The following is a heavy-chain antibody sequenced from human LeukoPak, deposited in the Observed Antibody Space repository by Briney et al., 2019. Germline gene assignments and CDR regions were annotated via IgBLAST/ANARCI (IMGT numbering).Heavy chain of an antibody. CDR1: GGSFSVYY. D-gene: IGHD6-13*01. CDR2: INHSGST. CDR3: ARGSSWYAYDWFDP. V-gene: IGHV4-34*01. J-gene: IGHJ5*02. Sequence: SETLSLTCAVYGGSFSVYYWSWIPQPPGKGLEGIGEINHSGSTNYNTSLKSRVKISVDTSKKQFSLKLSSVTAADTAVYYCARGSSWYAYDWFDPWGQGTLVTVSS.